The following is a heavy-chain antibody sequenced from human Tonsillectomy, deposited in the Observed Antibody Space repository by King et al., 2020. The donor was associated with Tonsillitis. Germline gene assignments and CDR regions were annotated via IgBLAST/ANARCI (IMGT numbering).Heavy chain of an antibody. Sequence: QLVQSVAEVKKPGASVKVSCKASGGTFSSDALSWVLQAPGQGRDWMGRIIPILGIVNYAQKFQGRVTITADKYTSTANMELCSLRSEDTAVYYCASNYYGSGSHQYVDYWGQGTLVTVSS. CDR3: ASNYYGSGSHQYVDY. CDR1: GGTFSSDA. CDR2: IIPILGIV. D-gene: IGHD3-10*01. J-gene: IGHJ4*02. V-gene: IGHV1-69*09.